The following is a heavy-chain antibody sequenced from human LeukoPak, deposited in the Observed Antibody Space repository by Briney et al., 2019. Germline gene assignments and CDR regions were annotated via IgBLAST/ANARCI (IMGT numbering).Heavy chain of an antibody. J-gene: IGHJ4*02. D-gene: IGHD6-6*01. V-gene: IGHV3-7*01. Sequence: GGSLRLSCAASGFTFSNYWMSWVRQAPGKGLEWVANIKQDGSETYYVDSVEGRFTISRDNAKNSLYLQMNSLRAEDTAVYYCAPMSYIAALDYWGQGTLVTVSS. CDR3: APMSYIAALDY. CDR2: IKQDGSET. CDR1: GFTFSNYW.